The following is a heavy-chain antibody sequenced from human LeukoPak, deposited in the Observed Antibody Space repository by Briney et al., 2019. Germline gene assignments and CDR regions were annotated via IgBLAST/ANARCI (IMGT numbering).Heavy chain of an antibody. Sequence: ASVKVSCKPSGYTFTSYYMHWVRQAPGQGLEWMGIINPSGGSTSYAQKFQGRVTMTRDTSTSTVYMELSSLRSEDTAVYYCARGRVEYNYYYYYMDVWGKGTTVTVSS. V-gene: IGHV1-46*01. CDR1: GYTFTSYY. J-gene: IGHJ6*03. CDR3: ARGRVEYNYYYYYMDV. D-gene: IGHD3-3*01. CDR2: INPSGGST.